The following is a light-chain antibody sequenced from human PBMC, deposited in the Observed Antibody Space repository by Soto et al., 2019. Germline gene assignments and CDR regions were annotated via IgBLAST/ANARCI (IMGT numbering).Light chain of an antibody. J-gene: IGKJ5*01. CDR1: QAIRND. V-gene: IGKV1-6*01. Sequence: AIPMTQSPSSLSASVGDRVTITCRASQAIRNDLGWFQQKPGKAPKLLIYPVSTLESGHPSRFSGSGSGTYFTLTISSQQPEDFATYYCLHDYNYPITFGQGTRLEIK. CDR3: LHDYNYPIT. CDR2: PVS.